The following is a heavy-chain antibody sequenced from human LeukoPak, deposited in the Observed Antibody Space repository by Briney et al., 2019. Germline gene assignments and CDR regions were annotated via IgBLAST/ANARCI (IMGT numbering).Heavy chain of an antibody. CDR1: GGAFSGYY. CDR3: AGRGGRYQKSYYYYYMDV. V-gene: IGHV4-34*01. D-gene: IGHD1-26*01. CDR2: INQSGST. J-gene: IGHJ6*03. Sequence: SETLSLTCAVYGGAFSGYYWSWIRQPPGKGREGMGEINQSGSTNYNPSLKSGGTISVDTSKNQFSLKLSSVTAADTAVYYFAGRGGRYQKSYYYYYMDVWGKGTTVTISS.